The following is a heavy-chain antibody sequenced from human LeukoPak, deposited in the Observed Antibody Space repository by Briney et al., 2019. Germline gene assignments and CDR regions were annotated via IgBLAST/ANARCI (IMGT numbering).Heavy chain of an antibody. D-gene: IGHD3-16*01. CDR2: IYYSGST. CDR1: GGSFSGYY. CDR3: ARETSQKGAHYMDV. J-gene: IGHJ6*03. V-gene: IGHV4-59*01. Sequence: SETLSLTCAVYGGSFSGYYWSWIRQPPGKGLEYIGYIYYSGSTNYNPSLKSRLTISVDTSKNQFSLELSSVTAADTAVYYCARETSQKGAHYMDVWGKGTTVTISS.